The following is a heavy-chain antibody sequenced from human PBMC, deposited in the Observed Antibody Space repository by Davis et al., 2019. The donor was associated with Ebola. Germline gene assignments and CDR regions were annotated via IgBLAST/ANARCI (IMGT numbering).Heavy chain of an antibody. CDR1: GFTFSGSA. D-gene: IGHD1-26*01. CDR3: ARGAGAGGI. J-gene: IGHJ4*02. V-gene: IGHV3-73*01. CDR2: IRSKANSYAT. Sequence: GESLKISCAASGFTFSGSAMHWVRQASGKGLEWVGRIRSKANSYATAYAASVKGRFTISRDDSKNTAYLQMNSLKTEDTAVYYCARGAGAGGIWGQGTLVTVSS.